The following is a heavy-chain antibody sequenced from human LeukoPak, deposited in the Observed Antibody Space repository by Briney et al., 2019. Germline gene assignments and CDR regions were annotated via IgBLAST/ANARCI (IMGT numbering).Heavy chain of an antibody. CDR3: ARIPLGYSGAYYFDY. D-gene: IGHD5-12*01. CDR2: ISSSGSV. CDR1: RDSLSGSIRSYY. V-gene: IGHV4-4*09. Sequence: SETLSLTCTVSRDSLSGSIRSYYWSWLRQSPGKGLEWIGYISSSGSVNDNPSLRSRVTISVDTSKNQFFLSLSSVSAADTAVYYCARIPLGYSGAYYFDYWGQGTLVTVSP. J-gene: IGHJ4*02.